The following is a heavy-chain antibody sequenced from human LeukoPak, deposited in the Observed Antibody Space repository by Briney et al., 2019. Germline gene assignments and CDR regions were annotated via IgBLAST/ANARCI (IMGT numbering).Heavy chain of an antibody. CDR1: GGSFSGYY. J-gene: IGHJ4*02. Sequence: PSETLSLTCAVYGGSFSGYYWSWIRQPPGKGREWIGEINHSGSTNYNPSLKSRVTISVDTSKNQFSLKLSSVTAADTAVYYRARGWAAAGKAPLDYWGQGTLVTVSS. CDR3: ARGWAAAGKAPLDY. V-gene: IGHV4-34*01. D-gene: IGHD6-13*01. CDR2: INHSGST.